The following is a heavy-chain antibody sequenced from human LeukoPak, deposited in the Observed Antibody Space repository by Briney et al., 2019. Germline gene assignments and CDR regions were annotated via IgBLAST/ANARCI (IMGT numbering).Heavy chain of an antibody. V-gene: IGHV1-2*06. Sequence: ASVKVSCKASGYTLTCYHLHWVRQAPGQGLEWMGRVNPKSGDTNYAQKFQGRVTMTRDTSISTAYMQLSSLRSDDTAVYYCARVLELTYYYDSSGSNWFDPWGQGTLVTVSS. CDR1: GYTLTCYH. J-gene: IGHJ5*02. CDR3: ARVLELTYYYDSSGSNWFDP. CDR2: VNPKSGDT. D-gene: IGHD3-22*01.